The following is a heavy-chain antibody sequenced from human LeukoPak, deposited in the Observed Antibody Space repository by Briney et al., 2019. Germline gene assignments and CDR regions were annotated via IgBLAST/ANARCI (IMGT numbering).Heavy chain of an antibody. CDR3: ARESTVTPFDY. CDR2: IYHSGST. J-gene: IGHJ4*02. CDR1: GGSISSSNW. V-gene: IGHV4-4*02. D-gene: IGHD4-17*01. Sequence: SGTLSLTCAVSGGSISSSNWWSWVRQPPGKGLEWIGEIYHSGSTNYNPSLKSRVTISVDTSKNQFSLKLSSVTAADTAVYYCARESTVTPFDYWGQGTLVTVSS.